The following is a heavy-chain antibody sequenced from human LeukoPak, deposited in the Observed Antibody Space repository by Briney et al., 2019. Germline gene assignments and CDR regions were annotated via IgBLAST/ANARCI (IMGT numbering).Heavy chain of an antibody. CDR3: ARDPY. V-gene: IGHV3-30-3*01. Sequence: GRSLRLSCAASGFTFSSYAMHWVHQAPGKGLEWVAVISYDGSNKYYADSVKGRFTISRDNSKNTLYLQMNSLRAEDTAVYYCARDPYWGQGTLVTVSS. J-gene: IGHJ4*02. CDR1: GFTFSSYA. CDR2: ISYDGSNK.